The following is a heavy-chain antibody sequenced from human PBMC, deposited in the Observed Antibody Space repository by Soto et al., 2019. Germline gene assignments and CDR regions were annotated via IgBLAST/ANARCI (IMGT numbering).Heavy chain of an antibody. CDR3: ARWTMGKYLSQPFFYYGMDV. CDR2: INPNSGDT. Sequence: GASVKVSCKVSGYTFTGYYMHWVQQAPGHGLEWMGWINPNSGDTNYGENFQGRVTMTRDTSISTGYMELGSLRSDDTTVYFCARWTMGKYLSQPFFYYGMDVWGQGTTVTVSS. V-gene: IGHV1-2*02. J-gene: IGHJ6*02. CDR1: GYTFTGYY.